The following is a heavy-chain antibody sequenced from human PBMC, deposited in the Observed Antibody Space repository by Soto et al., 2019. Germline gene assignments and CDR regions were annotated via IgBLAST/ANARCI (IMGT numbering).Heavy chain of an antibody. CDR2: IYYSGST. V-gene: IGHV4-59*01. CDR3: ARDLTGYDY. Sequence: SETLSLTCTASGGSISSYYWSWIRQPPGKGLEWIGYIYYSGSTNYNPSLKSRVTISVDTSKNQFSLKLSSVTAADTAVYYCARDLTGYDYWGQGTLVTVSS. J-gene: IGHJ4*02. D-gene: IGHD5-12*01. CDR1: GGSISSYY.